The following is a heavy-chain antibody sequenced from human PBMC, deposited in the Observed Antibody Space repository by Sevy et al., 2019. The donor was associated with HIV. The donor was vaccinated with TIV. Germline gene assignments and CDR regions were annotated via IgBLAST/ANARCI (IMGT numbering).Heavy chain of an antibody. CDR2: IYYSGTT. J-gene: IGHJ4*02. Sequence: SETLSLTCTVSGGSISSSSYYWGWIRQPPGKGLEWIGSIYYSGTTYYNPSLKSRVTISVDTSKNQFSLKMNSVTAADTAVYYCARLSRGDYVGGLFDYWGQGTLVTVSS. D-gene: IGHD4-17*01. CDR3: ARLSRGDYVGGLFDY. V-gene: IGHV4-39*01. CDR1: GGSISSSSYY.